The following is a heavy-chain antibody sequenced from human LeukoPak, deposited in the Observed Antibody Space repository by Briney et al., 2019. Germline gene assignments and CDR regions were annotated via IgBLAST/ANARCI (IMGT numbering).Heavy chain of an antibody. CDR2: LSGSGGNT. D-gene: IGHD3-22*01. CDR3: AKERNYDSSGYSNFDY. V-gene: IGHV3-23*01. J-gene: IGHJ4*02. Sequence: GGSLRLSCAASGFTFSNYGMSWVRQAPGKGLEWVSSLSGSGGNTHYADSVKGRFTISRDYSKNTLYLQMNSLRADDTAIYYCAKERNYDSSGYSNFDYWGQGTLVTVSS. CDR1: GFTFSNYG.